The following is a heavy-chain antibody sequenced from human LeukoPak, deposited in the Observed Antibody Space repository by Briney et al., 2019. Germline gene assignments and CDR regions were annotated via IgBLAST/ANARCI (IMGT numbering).Heavy chain of an antibody. Sequence: GGSLRLSCAASGFTFSNYWMHWVRQAPGKGLVWVSRINSDGSSTSYADSVKGRFTISRDNARNTLYLQMNSLKTEDTAVYYCTTFYHEYSPYWGRGTLVTVSS. CDR1: GFTFSNYW. CDR2: INSDGSST. J-gene: IGHJ4*02. V-gene: IGHV3-74*01. D-gene: IGHD2/OR15-2a*01. CDR3: TTFYHEYSPY.